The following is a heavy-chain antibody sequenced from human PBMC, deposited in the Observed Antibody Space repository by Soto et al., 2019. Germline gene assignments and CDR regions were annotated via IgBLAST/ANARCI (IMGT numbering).Heavy chain of an antibody. Sequence: SVKVSCKASGGTFSSYAISWVRQAPGQGLEWMGGIIPIFGTANYAQKFQGRVTITADESTSTAYMELSSLRSEDTAVYYCARDMYSSGRVYYYYGMDVWGQGTTVTVSS. CDR2: IIPIFGTA. J-gene: IGHJ6*02. CDR1: GGTFSSYA. V-gene: IGHV1-69*13. CDR3: ARDMYSSGRVYYYYGMDV. D-gene: IGHD6-19*01.